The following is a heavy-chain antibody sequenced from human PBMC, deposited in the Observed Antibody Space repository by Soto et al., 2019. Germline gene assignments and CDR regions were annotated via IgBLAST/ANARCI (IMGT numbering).Heavy chain of an antibody. CDR3: ARDSGYSGYDSKFDY. CDR2: ISSSSSYI. Sequence: EVRLVESGGGLVKPGGSLRLSCAASGFTFSSYSMNWVRQAPGKGLEWVSSISSSSSYIYYADSVKGRFTISRDNAKNSLYLQMNSLRAEDTAVYYCARDSGYSGYDSKFDYWGQGTLVTVSS. CDR1: GFTFSSYS. J-gene: IGHJ4*02. V-gene: IGHV3-21*01. D-gene: IGHD5-12*01.